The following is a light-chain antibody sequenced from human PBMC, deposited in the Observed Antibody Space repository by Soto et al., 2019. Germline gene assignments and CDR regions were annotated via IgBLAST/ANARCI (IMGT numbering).Light chain of an antibody. CDR2: EVS. CDR1: SSDVGGYNL. CDR3: SSYTSSSNYV. Sequence: QSFLAQPASVSGSPGQSITISCTGTSSDVGGYNLVSWYQQHPGKAPKLMIYEVSNRPSGVSNRFSGSKSGNTASLTISGLQAEDEADYYCSSYTSSSNYVFGTGTKVTVL. V-gene: IGLV2-14*01. J-gene: IGLJ1*01.